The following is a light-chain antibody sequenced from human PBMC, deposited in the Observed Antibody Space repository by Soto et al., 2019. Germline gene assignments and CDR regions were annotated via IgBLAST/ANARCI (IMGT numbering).Light chain of an antibody. Sequence: EIVLTQSPGPLSFSPGDSATLSCRASQSVSRNYLAWYQQKPGQAPRLLIFEASSRATGISDRFSGSGSETDFTLTISRLEAEDFAVYHCHQYGTSPLTFGGGTKLEIK. CDR3: HQYGTSPLT. J-gene: IGKJ4*01. CDR2: EAS. V-gene: IGKV3-20*01. CDR1: QSVSRNY.